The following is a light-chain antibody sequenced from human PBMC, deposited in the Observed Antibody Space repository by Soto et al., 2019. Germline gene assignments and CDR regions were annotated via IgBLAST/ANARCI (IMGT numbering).Light chain of an antibody. CDR3: QQYNNWPPLT. J-gene: IGKJ4*01. Sequence: EIVLTQSPGTLSLSPGESATLSCRASQSVSDDYLAWYQQKPGQAPRLLIYGASSRATGIPDRFSGSGSGTEFTLTISSLQSEDFAVYYCQQYNNWPPLTFGGGTRWISN. CDR2: GAS. CDR1: QSVSDDY. V-gene: IGKV3-20*01.